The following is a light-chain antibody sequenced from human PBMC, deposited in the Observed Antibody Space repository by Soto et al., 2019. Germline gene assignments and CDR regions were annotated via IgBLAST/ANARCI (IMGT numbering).Light chain of an antibody. CDR2: DVT. CDR3: SSYTSTNTPLV. Sequence: QSALTQPASVSGSPGQSITIPCTGTSSDIGGYDYVSWYQQRPGKAPKLMIYDVTNRPSGVSNRFSGSKSGDTASLTISGLQAEDEADYYCSSYTSTNTPLVFGTGTKVTV. V-gene: IGLV2-14*01. CDR1: SSDIGGYDY. J-gene: IGLJ1*01.